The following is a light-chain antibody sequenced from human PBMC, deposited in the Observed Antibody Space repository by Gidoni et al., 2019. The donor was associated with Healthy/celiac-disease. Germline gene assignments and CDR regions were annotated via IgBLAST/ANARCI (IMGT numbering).Light chain of an antibody. J-gene: IGKJ2*01. CDR3: QQSYSTPRT. Sequence: DSQMTKSPSSLSASVGDRVTITCRASQSISSYLNLYQQKPGKAPKLLIYAASSLQSGVPSRFSGSGSGTDFTLTISSLQPEDFATYYCQQSYSTPRTFGQGTKLEIK. V-gene: IGKV1-39*01. CDR2: AAS. CDR1: QSISSY.